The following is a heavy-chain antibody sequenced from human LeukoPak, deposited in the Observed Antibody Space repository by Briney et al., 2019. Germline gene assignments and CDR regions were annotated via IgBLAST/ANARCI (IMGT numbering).Heavy chain of an antibody. J-gene: IGHJ6*04. V-gene: IGHV1-8*01. CDR2: MNPNSGNT. Sequence: GAPVKVSCKASGYTFTSYDINWVRQATGQGLEWMGWMNPNSGNTGYAQKFQGRVTMTRNTSISTAYMELSSLRSEDTAVYYCARLQTTVTTRFLDVWGKGTTVTVSS. CDR3: ARLQTTVTTRFLDV. CDR1: GYTFTSYD. D-gene: IGHD4-17*01.